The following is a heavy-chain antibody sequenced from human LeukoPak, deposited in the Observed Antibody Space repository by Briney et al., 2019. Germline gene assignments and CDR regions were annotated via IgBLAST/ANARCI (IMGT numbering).Heavy chain of an antibody. D-gene: IGHD3-22*01. V-gene: IGHV4-39*07. Sequence: PSETLSLTCTVSGGSVSSGSYYWSWIRQPPGKGLEWIGEINHSGSTNYNPSLKSRVTISVDTSKNQFSLKLSSVTAADTAVYYCARGLRTYVPYYEQRRHAFDIWGQGTMVTVSS. CDR1: GGSVSSGSYY. CDR2: INHSGST. CDR3: ARGLRTYVPYYEQRRHAFDI. J-gene: IGHJ3*02.